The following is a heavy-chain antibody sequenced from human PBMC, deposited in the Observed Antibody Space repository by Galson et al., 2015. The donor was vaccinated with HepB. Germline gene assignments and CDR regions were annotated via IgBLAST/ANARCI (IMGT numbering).Heavy chain of an antibody. J-gene: IGHJ4*02. CDR1: GFTFDDYA. Sequence: SLRLSCAASGFTFDDYAMHWVRQAPGKGLEWVSGISWNSGSIGYADSVKGRFTISRDNAKNSLYLQMNGLRAEDTALYYCAKDESSGPLDYWGQGTLVTVSA. CDR3: AKDESSGPLDY. CDR2: ISWNSGSI. V-gene: IGHV3-9*01. D-gene: IGHD6-19*01.